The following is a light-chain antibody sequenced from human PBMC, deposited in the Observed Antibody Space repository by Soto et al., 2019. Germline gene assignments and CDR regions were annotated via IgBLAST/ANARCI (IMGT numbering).Light chain of an antibody. CDR3: QVWDSDSDDYV. Sequence: SYELTQPPSVSVAPGQTAFMTCSGHSVGSKFVDWCQQQPGQAPFLVVYADTDRRSGMPERFSGSNSGNTATLIISRVEEGDDADYYCQVWDSDSDDYVFGSGTKVTVL. J-gene: IGLJ1*01. V-gene: IGLV3-21*02. CDR1: SVGSKF. CDR2: ADT.